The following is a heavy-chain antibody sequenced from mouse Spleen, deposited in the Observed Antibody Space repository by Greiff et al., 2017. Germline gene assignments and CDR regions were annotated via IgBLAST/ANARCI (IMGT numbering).Heavy chain of an antibody. CDR1: GFTFSDYY. J-gene: IGHJ4*01. CDR2: ISYGGGST. V-gene: IGHV5-12*02. Sequence: EVKVVESGGGLVQPGGSLKLSCATSGFTFSDYYMYWVRQTPEKRLEWVAYISYGGGSTYYPDTVKGRFTITRDNAKNTLYLQMSRLKSEDTAMYYCERGKRKKTYYGYDAPYFMDYWGQGTSATVSS. CDR3: ERGKRKKTYYGYDAPYFMDY. D-gene: IGHD2-9*01.